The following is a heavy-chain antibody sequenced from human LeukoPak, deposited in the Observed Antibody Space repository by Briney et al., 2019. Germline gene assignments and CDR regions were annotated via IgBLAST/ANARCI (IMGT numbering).Heavy chain of an antibody. V-gene: IGHV4-39*01. D-gene: IGHD6-19*01. Sequence: PSETLSLTCAVSGGSISNSRYYWGWIRQTPGKGLEWIGTMHDSGSTYYNPYLKSRVTISVDTSKNQFSLKLSSVTAADTAVFYCARRASDWSFDYWGQGTLVTVSS. J-gene: IGHJ4*02. CDR1: GGSISNSRYY. CDR3: ARRASDWSFDY. CDR2: MHDSGST.